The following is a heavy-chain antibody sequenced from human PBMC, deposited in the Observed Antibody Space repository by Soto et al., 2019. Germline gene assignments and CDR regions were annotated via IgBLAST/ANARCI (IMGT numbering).Heavy chain of an antibody. V-gene: IGHV4-30-4*01. D-gene: IGHD1-26*01. Sequence: QVQLQESGPGLLKPSQTLSLTCTVSGGSISSGDYYWSWIRQPPGKGLEWIGYIYYSGSTYYNPAHKSRVTISVDTSKNQCALKLSTVTAADAAVYYCARYRRPNWFDHRGQGTLGTVSS. CDR3: ARYRRPNWFDH. J-gene: IGHJ5*02. CDR2: IYYSGST. CDR1: GGSISSGDYY.